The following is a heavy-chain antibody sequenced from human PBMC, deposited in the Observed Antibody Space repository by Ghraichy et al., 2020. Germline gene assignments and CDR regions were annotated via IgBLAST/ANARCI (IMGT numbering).Heavy chain of an antibody. CDR2: IVSSSTTI. D-gene: IGHD3-3*02. CDR3: ARLLARYHYYGMDV. Sequence: GESLNISCAASGFTFSTYSMNWVRQAPGKGLEWVSYIVSSSTTIYYADSVKGRFTISRDNGKNVLYLQMNSLRDEDTAVYYCARLLARYHYYGMDVWGQGTTVTVSS. V-gene: IGHV3-48*02. CDR1: GFTFSTYS. J-gene: IGHJ6*02.